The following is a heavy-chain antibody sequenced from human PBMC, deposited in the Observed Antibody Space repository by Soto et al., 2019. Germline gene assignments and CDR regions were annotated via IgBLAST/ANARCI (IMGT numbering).Heavy chain of an antibody. CDR2: ISAYNGNT. CDR3: ARFYASGSYPYDY. Sequence: AAVKVSCKASGYTFTTYGISWVRQAPGQGLEWMGWISAYNGNTNYAQNLQGRVTMTTDTSTSTAYMELRSLRSDDTAVYYCARFYASGSYPYDYWGQGTLVTVSS. V-gene: IGHV1-18*01. CDR1: GYTFTTYG. D-gene: IGHD3-10*01. J-gene: IGHJ4*02.